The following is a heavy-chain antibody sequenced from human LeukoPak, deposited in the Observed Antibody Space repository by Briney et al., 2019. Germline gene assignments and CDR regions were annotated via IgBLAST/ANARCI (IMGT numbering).Heavy chain of an antibody. Sequence: KASETLSLTCTLSGGSMSGGYLSWVRQPPGRGLEWIGYVYTSGSTNYNPSLKSRVTISVNTSKSQFALKLSSVTAADTAVYYCAKSYFDYSTYYSYYFNLWGQGALVTVSS. CDR1: GGSMSGGY. CDR3: AKSYFDYSTYYSYYFNL. V-gene: IGHV4-4*09. J-gene: IGHJ4*02. CDR2: VYTSGST. D-gene: IGHD4-11*01.